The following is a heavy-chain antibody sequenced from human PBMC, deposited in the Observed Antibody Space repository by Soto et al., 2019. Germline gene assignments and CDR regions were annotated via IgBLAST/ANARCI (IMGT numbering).Heavy chain of an antibody. CDR2: INHSGST. CDR3: ARQSVEVRGVIIKRPYYYYMDV. Sequence: PSETLSLTCAVYGGSFSGYYWSWIRQPPGKGLEWIGEINHSGSTNYNPSLKSRVTISVDTSKNQFSLKLSSVTAADTAVYYCARQSVEVRGVIIKRPYYYYMDVWGKGTTVT. J-gene: IGHJ6*03. CDR1: GGSFSGYY. D-gene: IGHD3-10*01. V-gene: IGHV4-34*01.